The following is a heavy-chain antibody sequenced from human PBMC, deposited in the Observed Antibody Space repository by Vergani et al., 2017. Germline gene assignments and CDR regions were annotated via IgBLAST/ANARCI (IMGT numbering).Heavy chain of an antibody. CDR1: GASVNSYY. D-gene: IGHD3-10*01. Sequence: QVNLQESGPGLVKPSETLSLTCAVSGASVNSYYWSWIRQPPGMGLEWMGYVSFRGDTLYDPSVKGRMTISLNTSSNQFSLYLTSVTAADTAVYYCARSRIYYGAGSPDYWAQGTLVTVSS. CDR3: ARSRIYYGAGSPDY. J-gene: IGHJ4*02. V-gene: IGHV4-59*02. CDR2: VSFRGDT.